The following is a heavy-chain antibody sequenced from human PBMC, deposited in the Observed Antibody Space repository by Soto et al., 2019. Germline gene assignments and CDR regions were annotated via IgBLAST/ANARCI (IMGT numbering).Heavy chain of an antibody. CDR1: GYTFSSYY. Sequence: ASVKVSCKASGYTFSSYYMHWVRQAPGQGLEWMAIINPSGGSTSYAQKFQGRVTMTRDTSTSTVYMELSSLRSEDTAVYYCARGVGIAATGTGGWFDPWGQGTLATVSS. J-gene: IGHJ5*02. D-gene: IGHD6-13*01. CDR2: INPSGGST. V-gene: IGHV1-46*01. CDR3: ARGVGIAATGTGGWFDP.